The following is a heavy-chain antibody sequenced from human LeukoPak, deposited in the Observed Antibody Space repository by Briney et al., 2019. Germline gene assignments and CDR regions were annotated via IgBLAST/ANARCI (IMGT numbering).Heavy chain of an antibody. CDR2: IRSTANGYAT. V-gene: IGHV3-73*01. J-gene: IGHJ3*02. CDR1: GFTFSGSA. Sequence: GGSLRLSCAASGFTFSGSALHWVRQASGKGLEWVGRIRSTANGYATAYAASVKGRFTISRDDSKNTAYLQMDSLRAEDTAVYYCARPLSIAVAGRTFYDAFDIWGQGTMVTVSS. D-gene: IGHD6-19*01. CDR3: ARPLSIAVAGRTFYDAFDI.